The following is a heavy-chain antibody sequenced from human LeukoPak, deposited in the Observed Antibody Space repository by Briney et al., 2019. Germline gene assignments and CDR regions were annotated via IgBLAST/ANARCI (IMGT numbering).Heavy chain of an antibody. J-gene: IGHJ4*02. V-gene: IGHV4-34*01. Sequence: PSETLSLTCAVYGGSFSGYYWSWIRQPPGKGLEWIGEINHSGSTYYNPSLKSRVTISVDTSKNQFSLKLSSVTAADTAVYYCARGRGGDRDFDYWGQGTLVTVSS. D-gene: IGHD3-16*01. CDR3: ARGRGGDRDFDY. CDR2: INHSGST. CDR1: GGSFSGYY.